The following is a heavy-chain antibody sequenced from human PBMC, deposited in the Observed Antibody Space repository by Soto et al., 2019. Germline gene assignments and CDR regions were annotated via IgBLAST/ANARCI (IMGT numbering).Heavy chain of an antibody. V-gene: IGHV3-49*03. CDR2: IRSKAYGGTT. J-gene: IGHJ6*02. CDR1: GFTFGDYA. D-gene: IGHD2-21*01. CDR3: MVKLYYYYYGMDV. Sequence: PGGSLRLSCTASGFTFGDYAMSWLRQAPGKGLEWVGFIRSKAYGGTTEYAASVKGRFTISRDDSKSIAYLQMNSLKTEDTAVYYCMVKLYYYYYGMDVWGQGTTVTVSS.